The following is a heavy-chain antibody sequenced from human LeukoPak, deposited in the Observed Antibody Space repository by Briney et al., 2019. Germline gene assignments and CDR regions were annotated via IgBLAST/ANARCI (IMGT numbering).Heavy chain of an antibody. CDR1: GFSLSNARMG. Sequence: ESGPTLVNPTETLTLTCTVSGFSLSNARMGVGWIRQPPGKALEWLAHILSNDEKSYSTSLKSRLTISKDTSKSQVVLTMTNMDPVDTATYYCARIQVYCSSTSCYMGGWDYWGQGTLVTVSS. CDR3: ARIQVYCSSTSCYMGGWDY. CDR2: ILSNDEK. D-gene: IGHD2-2*02. J-gene: IGHJ4*02. V-gene: IGHV2-26*01.